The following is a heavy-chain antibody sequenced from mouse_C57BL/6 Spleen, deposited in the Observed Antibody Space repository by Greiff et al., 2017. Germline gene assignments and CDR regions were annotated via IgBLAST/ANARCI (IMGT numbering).Heavy chain of an antibody. CDR3: ARENMSCSMDY. J-gene: IGHJ4*01. CDR2: INPSSGYT. D-gene: IGHD2-3*01. V-gene: IGHV1-4*01. CDR1: GYTFTSYT. Sequence: QVQLQQSGAELARPGASVKMSCKASGYTFTSYTMHWVKQRPGQGLEWIGYINPSSGYTKYNQKFKDKATLTADKSSSTAYMQPSSLTSEDSAVYYCARENMSCSMDYWGQGTSVTVSS.